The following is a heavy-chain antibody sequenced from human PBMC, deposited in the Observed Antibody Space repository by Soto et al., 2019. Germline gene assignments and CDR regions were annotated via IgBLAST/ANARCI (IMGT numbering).Heavy chain of an antibody. D-gene: IGHD5-18*01. CDR2: ISYDGSNK. Sequence: QVQLVESGGGVVQPGRSLRLSCAASGFTFSSYAMHWVRQAPGKGLEWVAVISYDGSNKYYADSVKGRFTISRDNSKNTLYLQMNSLRAEDTAVYYCARDDVDTAMAPEDYYYYNYGMDVWGQGTTVTVSS. V-gene: IGHV3-30-3*01. CDR3: ARDDVDTAMAPEDYYYYNYGMDV. J-gene: IGHJ6*02. CDR1: GFTFSSYA.